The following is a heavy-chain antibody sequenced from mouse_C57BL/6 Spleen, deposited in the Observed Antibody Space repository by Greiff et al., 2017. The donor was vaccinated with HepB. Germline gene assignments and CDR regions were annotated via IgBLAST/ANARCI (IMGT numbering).Heavy chain of an antibody. CDR1: GFTFSSYG. CDR2: ISSGGSYT. Sequence: EVTLEESGGDLVKPGGSLKLSCAASGFTFSSYGMSWVSQTPDKRLEWVATISSGGSYTYYPDSVKGRYTISRDKANNTLYLQMSSLKSEDTAIYYCARHYDGYYSFAYWGQGTLVTVSA. D-gene: IGHD2-3*01. CDR3: ARHYDGYYSFAY. V-gene: IGHV5-6*02. J-gene: IGHJ3*01.